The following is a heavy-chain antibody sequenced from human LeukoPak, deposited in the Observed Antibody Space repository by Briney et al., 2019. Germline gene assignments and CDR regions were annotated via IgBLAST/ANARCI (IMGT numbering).Heavy chain of an antibody. V-gene: IGHV5-51*01. CDR2: IFPGDSET. CDR3: AREVSGVGGVFDY. Sequence: GESLKISCEGSGYSFATYWVGWVRQMPGKGLEWMGIIFPGDSETIYSPSFQGQVTFSADKSINTAYLQWTSLKASDTAIYYCAREVSGVGGVFDYWGQGTLVAVSS. J-gene: IGHJ4*02. CDR1: GYSFATYW. D-gene: IGHD6-19*01.